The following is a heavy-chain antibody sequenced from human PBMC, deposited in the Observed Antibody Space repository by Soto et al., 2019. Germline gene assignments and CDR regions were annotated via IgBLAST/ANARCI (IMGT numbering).Heavy chain of an antibody. CDR1: GFTFSSYA. CDR2: ISNSGGGT. Sequence: GGSLRLSCAASGFTFSSYAMTWVRQAPGKGLEWVSGISNSGGGTYYADSVKGRFTISRDNSKNTLYLQMNSLRAEDTAVYYCANPAAAGPAYYYYDYWGQGTLVTVSS. J-gene: IGHJ4*02. V-gene: IGHV3-23*01. D-gene: IGHD6-25*01. CDR3: ANPAAAGPAYYYYDY.